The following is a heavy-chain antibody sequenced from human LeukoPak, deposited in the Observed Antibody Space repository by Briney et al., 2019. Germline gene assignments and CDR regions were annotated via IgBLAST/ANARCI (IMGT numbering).Heavy chain of an antibody. D-gene: IGHD1-20*01. CDR3: ARDGNIWNPTYRFDH. CDR1: GGSISSS. V-gene: IGHV3-30*03. J-gene: IGHJ4*02. Sequence: PSETLSLTCTVSGGSISSSSYYWGWVRQAPGKGLEWVAIISYDGSKEFYADSVKGRFTVSRDNSENMVYLHMQGLRADDSAIYFCARDGNIWNPTYRFDHWGQGSLVTVSS. CDR2: ISYDGSKE.